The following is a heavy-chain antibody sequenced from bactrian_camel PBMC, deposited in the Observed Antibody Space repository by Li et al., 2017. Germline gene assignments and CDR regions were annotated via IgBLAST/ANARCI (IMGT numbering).Heavy chain of an antibody. V-gene: IGHV3S63*01. CDR3: AARHSGAGNWCRAMYADFGD. D-gene: IGHD6*01. CDR2: LSPDSST. J-gene: IGHJ6*01. CDR1: GFSFDDSD. Sequence: HVQLVESGGGSVRAGETLRLSCTASGFSFDDSDMGWYRKAPGNECELVSFLSPDSSTRYADSVKGRFTVSQDSAKNTVYLQMNSPKSEDTGMYYCAARHSGAGNWCRAMYADFGDWGQG.